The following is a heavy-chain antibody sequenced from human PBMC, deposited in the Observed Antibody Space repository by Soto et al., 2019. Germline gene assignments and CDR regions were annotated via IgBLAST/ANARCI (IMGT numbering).Heavy chain of an antibody. CDR3: ASDRSDIGGSSFGRRLDV. CDR2: IFFTGAT. Sequence: QVQLQESGPGLVKPSETLSLICIVSVDSVTSGHYFWNWIRQPPGKGLEWSGHIFFTGATNYSPTIKNRVSMSVDTSKSQFSLNLTSVTAADSAIYYWASDRSDIGGSSFGRRLDVWGQGTTVTVSS. D-gene: IGHD3-16*01. CDR1: VDSVTSGHYF. V-gene: IGHV4-61*01. J-gene: IGHJ6*02.